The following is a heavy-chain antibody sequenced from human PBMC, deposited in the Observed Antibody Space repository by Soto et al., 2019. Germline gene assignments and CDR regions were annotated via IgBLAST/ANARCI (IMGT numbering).Heavy chain of an antibody. CDR2: ISYDGSNK. V-gene: IGHV3-30*18. CDR1: GFTFSCYG. CDR3: AKGGMLYVRYYSYGMDV. D-gene: IGHD2-8*01. J-gene: IGHJ6*02. Sequence: GGSLRLSCAASGFTFSCYGMHWVRQAPGKGLEWVAVISYDGSNKYYADSVKGRFTISRDNSKNTLYLQMNSLRAEDTAVYYCAKGGMLYVRYYSYGMDVSGQGTTVTVSS.